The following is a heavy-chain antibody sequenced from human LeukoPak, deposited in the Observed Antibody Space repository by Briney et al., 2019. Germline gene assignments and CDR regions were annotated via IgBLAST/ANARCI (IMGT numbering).Heavy chain of an antibody. D-gene: IGHD6-19*01. J-gene: IGHJ4*02. CDR1: GGSISSSSYC. CDR3: ARHMDSSGWYAGY. CDR2: IYYSGST. Sequence: SETLSLTCTVSGGSISSSSYCWGWIRQPPGKGLEWIGCIYYSGSTYYNPSLKSPVTISVDTSKNQFSLKLSSVTAADTAVYYCARHMDSSGWYAGYWGQGTLVTVS. V-gene: IGHV4-39*01.